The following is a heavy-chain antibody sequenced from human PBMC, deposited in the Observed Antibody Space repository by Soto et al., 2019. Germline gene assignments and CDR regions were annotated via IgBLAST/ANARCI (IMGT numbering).Heavy chain of an antibody. V-gene: IGHV1-69*02. Sequence: QVQLVQSGAEVKKPGSSVKVSCKASGGTFSSYTISWVRQAPGQGLEWMGRIIPILGIANYAQKFQGRVTITADKSTSTAYMELSSLRSEDTAVYYCARGGYSGYDPYYYYGMDVWGQGTTVTVSS. CDR1: GGTFSSYT. D-gene: IGHD5-12*01. J-gene: IGHJ6*02. CDR3: ARGGYSGYDPYYYYGMDV. CDR2: IIPILGIA.